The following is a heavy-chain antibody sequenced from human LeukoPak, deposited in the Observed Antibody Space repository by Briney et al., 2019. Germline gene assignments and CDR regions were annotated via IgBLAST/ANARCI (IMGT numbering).Heavy chain of an antibody. J-gene: IGHJ5*02. CDR1: GGSISSGSYY. V-gene: IGHV4-61*02. D-gene: IGHD2-15*01. CDR2: IYTSGST. CDR3: ARGAAADATGSYCSGGSCYSVFWFDP. Sequence: SETLSLTCTVSGGSISSGSYYWSWIRQPAGKGLEWIGRIYTSGSTTYNPSLKSRVTISVDTSKNQFSLKLSSVTAADTAVYYCARGAAADATGSYCSGGSCYSVFWFDPWGQGTLVTVSS.